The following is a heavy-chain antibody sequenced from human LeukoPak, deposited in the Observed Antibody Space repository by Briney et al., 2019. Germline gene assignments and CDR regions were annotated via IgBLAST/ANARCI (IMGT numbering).Heavy chain of an antibody. J-gene: IGHJ3*02. CDR2: ISRNSGSI. CDR3: AKEANRNDAFDT. CDR1: GFTFSSYA. V-gene: IGHV3-9*03. Sequence: HPGGSLRLSCAASGFTFSSYAMSWVRQAPGKGLEWVSGISRNSGSIGYADSVKGRFTISRDNAKNSLYLQMNSLRAEDMALYYCAKEANRNDAFDTWGQGTIVTASS.